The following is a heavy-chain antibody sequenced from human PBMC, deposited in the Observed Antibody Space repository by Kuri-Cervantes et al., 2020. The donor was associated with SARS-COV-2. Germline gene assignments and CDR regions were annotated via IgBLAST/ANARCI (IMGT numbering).Heavy chain of an antibody. V-gene: IGHV4-39*01. D-gene: IGHD3-22*01. Sequence: SETLSLTCTVSGGSISSSSYYWGWIRQPPGKGLEWIGSIYYSGSTYYNPSLKSRVTISVDTSKNQFSLKLVSVTAADTAVYYCARGGSMIVVRRYFDYWGQGTLVTVSS. CDR1: GGSISSSSYY. J-gene: IGHJ4*02. CDR2: IYYSGST. CDR3: ARGGSMIVVRRYFDY.